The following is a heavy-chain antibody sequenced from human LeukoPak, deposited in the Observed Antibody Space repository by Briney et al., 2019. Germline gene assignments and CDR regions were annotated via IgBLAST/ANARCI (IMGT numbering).Heavy chain of an antibody. CDR3: ARHEKAYSSSWYLSFDP. CDR2: IYPGDSDT. Sequence: GESLRISCKGSGYFFTSYWIGWVRQMPGKGLEWMGIIYPGDSDTRYSPSFQGQVTISADKSISTAYLQWSSLKASDTAMYYCARHEKAYSSSWYLSFDPWGQGTLVTVSS. V-gene: IGHV5-51*01. D-gene: IGHD6-13*01. CDR1: GYFFTSYW. J-gene: IGHJ5*02.